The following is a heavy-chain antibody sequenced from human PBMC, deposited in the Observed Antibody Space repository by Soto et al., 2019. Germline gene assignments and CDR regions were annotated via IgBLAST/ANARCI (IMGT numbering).Heavy chain of an antibody. CDR3: ARDYGSGWSGDYYYGMDV. D-gene: IGHD3-10*01. V-gene: IGHV1-69*06. J-gene: IGHJ6*02. CDR2: IIPIFGTA. CDR1: GGTFSSYA. Sequence: SVKVSCKASGGTFSSYAISWVRQAPGQGLEWMGGIIPIFGTANYAQKFQGRVTITADKSTSTAYMELSSLRSEDTAVYYCARDYGSGWSGDYYYGMDVWGQGTTVTVSS.